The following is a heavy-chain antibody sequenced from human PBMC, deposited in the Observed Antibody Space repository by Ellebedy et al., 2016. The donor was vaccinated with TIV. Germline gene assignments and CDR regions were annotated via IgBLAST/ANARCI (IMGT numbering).Heavy chain of an antibody. D-gene: IGHD3-16*01. V-gene: IGHV3-13*01. J-gene: IGHJ6*02. CDR1: GFTFSRYD. CDR2: IDNAGDT. Sequence: GGSLRLSXAASGFTFSRYDMHWVRQSTRKGLEWVASIDNAGDTYYPGSVKGRFTISIENAKNSLYLQMNSLRVEDTAVYYCTRFEIISGGGYGMDVWGQGTTVTVSS. CDR3: TRFEIISGGGYGMDV.